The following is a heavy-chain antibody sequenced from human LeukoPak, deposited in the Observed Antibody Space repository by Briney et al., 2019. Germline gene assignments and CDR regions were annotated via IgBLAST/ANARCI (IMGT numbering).Heavy chain of an antibody. D-gene: IGHD2-2*01. CDR3: ARDPSDCSSTSCYDS. V-gene: IGHV1-69*05. Sequence: ASVKVSCKASGGTFSSYAISWVRQAPGQGLEWMGRIIPMFGTANYAQKFQGRVTITTDESTSTAYMELSSLRSEDTAVYYCARDPSDCSSTSCYDSWGQGTLVTVSS. CDR2: IIPMFGTA. J-gene: IGHJ4*02. CDR1: GGTFSSYA.